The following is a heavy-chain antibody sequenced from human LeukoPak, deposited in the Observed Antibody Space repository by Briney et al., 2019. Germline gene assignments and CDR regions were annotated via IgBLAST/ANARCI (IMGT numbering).Heavy chain of an antibody. CDR2: ISSGCYTI. D-gene: IGHD5-12*01. J-gene: IGHJ5*02. CDR3: ARVRGYSGYVLGYWLDP. CDR1: GFTFSSYD. V-gene: IGHV3-48*03. Sequence: PGGSLRLSCAASGFTFSSYDMNWVRQAPGPGQEWVSSISSGCYTIYYEDSVQGRFTNSRDNDNNSLFLQMNSLRAEDTAVYYCARVRGYSGYVLGYWLDPWGQGTLVTVSS.